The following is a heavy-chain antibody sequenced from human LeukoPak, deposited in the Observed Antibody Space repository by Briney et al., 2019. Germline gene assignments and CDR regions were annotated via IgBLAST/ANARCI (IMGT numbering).Heavy chain of an antibody. D-gene: IGHD5-24*01. CDR3: ARHRDGYHFDY. CDR1: GGSISSYY. J-gene: IGHJ4*02. V-gene: IGHV4-59*08. CDR2: IYYSGST. Sequence: PSETLSHTCTVSGGSISSYYWSWIRQPPGKGLEWIGYIYYSGSTNYSPSLKSRVTISVDTSKNQFSLKLSSVTAADTAVYYCARHRDGYHFDYWGQGTLVTVSS.